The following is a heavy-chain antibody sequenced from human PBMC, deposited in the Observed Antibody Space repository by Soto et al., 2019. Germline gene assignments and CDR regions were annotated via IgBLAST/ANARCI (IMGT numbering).Heavy chain of an antibody. D-gene: IGHD6-19*01. J-gene: IGHJ5*02. CDR2: IYYSGST. Sequence: SETLSLTCTVSGASISSYYWSWIRQPPGKGLEWIGYIYYSGSTNYNPSLKSRVTISVDTSKNQFSPKLSSVTAADTAVYYCARMGAVADLGWFDPWGQGTLVTVSS. V-gene: IGHV4-59*08. CDR3: ARMGAVADLGWFDP. CDR1: GASISSYY.